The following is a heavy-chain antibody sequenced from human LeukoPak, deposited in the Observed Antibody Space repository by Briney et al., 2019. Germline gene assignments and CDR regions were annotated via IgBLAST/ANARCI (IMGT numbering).Heavy chain of an antibody. V-gene: IGHV3-7*01. J-gene: IGHJ4*02. D-gene: IGHD1-26*01. Sequence: PGGSLRLSCAVSGFTFSEYWMTWVRQTPGRGLEWVASLNQHGSQTYYVDSVKGRFTISRDNAKNLLYLQMSSLRVEDTAIYYCARSWLIVAATPPIDYWGQGTLVAVSS. CDR3: ARSWLIVAATPPIDY. CDR2: LNQHGSQT. CDR1: GFTFSEYW.